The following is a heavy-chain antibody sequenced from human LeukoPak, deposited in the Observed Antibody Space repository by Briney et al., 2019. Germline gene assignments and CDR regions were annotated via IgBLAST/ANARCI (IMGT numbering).Heavy chain of an antibody. CDR2: IIPIFGTA. Sequence: SVKVSCKASGGTFSSYAISWVRQAPGQGLEWLGGIIPIFGTANYAQKFQGRVTITADKSTSTAYMELSSLRSEDTAVYYCAADSGYSYGLFDYWGQGTLVTVSS. J-gene: IGHJ4*02. D-gene: IGHD5-18*01. CDR1: GGTFSSYA. V-gene: IGHV1-69*06. CDR3: AADSGYSYGLFDY.